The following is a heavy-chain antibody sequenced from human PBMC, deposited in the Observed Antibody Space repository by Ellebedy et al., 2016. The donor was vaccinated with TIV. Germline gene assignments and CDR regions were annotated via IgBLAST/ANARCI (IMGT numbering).Heavy chain of an antibody. CDR3: ATRHHGAYSI. Sequence: GESLKISXAASGFTFSSYWMHWVRQAPGKGLVWVSRINSDGSSTSYADSVKGRFTISRDGSKNTLFLQMNSLRPEDTAMYFCATRHHGAYSIWGRGTVVTVSS. CDR1: GFTFSSYW. V-gene: IGHV3-74*01. D-gene: IGHD5-12*01. CDR2: INSDGSST. J-gene: IGHJ3*02.